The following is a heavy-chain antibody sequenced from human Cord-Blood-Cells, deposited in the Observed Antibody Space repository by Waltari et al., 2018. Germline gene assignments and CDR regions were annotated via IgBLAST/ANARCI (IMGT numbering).Heavy chain of an antibody. J-gene: IGHJ4*02. Sequence: EVQLVESGGGLIQPGGSLRLSCAASWFTVSSHYMSRVRQAPGKGREWVSVIYSGGSTYYADSVKGRFTISRDNSKNTLYLQMNSLRAEDTAVYYCARGEYNWNDGGVYWGQGTLVTVSS. CDR3: ARGEYNWNDGGVY. CDR1: WFTVSSHY. CDR2: IYSGGST. V-gene: IGHV3-53*01. D-gene: IGHD1-1*01.